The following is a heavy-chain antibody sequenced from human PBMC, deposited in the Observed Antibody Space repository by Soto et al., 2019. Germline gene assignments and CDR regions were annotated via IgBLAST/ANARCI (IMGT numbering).Heavy chain of an antibody. D-gene: IGHD1-26*01. CDR1: GYKFNNFA. CDR3: ARDATGGGRYGRDV. CDR2: ISVYTGNT. J-gene: IGHJ6*02. V-gene: IGHV1-18*01. Sequence: ASVKVSCQASGYKFNNFAINWVRQAPGQGLEWMGWISVYTGNTNSEQKLHGRVTMTTDTSTSTAYMELRSLRSDDTAMYYCARDATGGGRYGRDVWGQGTTVTAP.